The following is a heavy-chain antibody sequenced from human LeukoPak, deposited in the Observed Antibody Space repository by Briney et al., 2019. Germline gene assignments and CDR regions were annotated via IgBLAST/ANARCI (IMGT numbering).Heavy chain of an antibody. CDR3: ARDRPNGSGWYERDAFDI. J-gene: IGHJ3*02. CDR1: GYTFTSYY. Sequence: ASVKVSCKASGYTFTSYYMHWVRQAPGQGLEWMGIINPSGGSTSYAQKFQGRVTMTTDMSTSTVYMELSSLRSEDTAVYYCARDRPNGSGWYERDAFDIWGQGTMVTVSS. D-gene: IGHD6-19*01. CDR2: INPSGGST. V-gene: IGHV1-46*01.